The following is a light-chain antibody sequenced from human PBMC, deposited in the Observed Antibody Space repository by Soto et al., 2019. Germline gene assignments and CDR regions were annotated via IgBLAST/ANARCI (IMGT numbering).Light chain of an antibody. CDR3: QQYNNWPPNT. CDR2: GAS. J-gene: IGKJ2*01. V-gene: IGKV3-15*01. Sequence: EIVMTQSPATLSVSPGERATLSCRASQSVSSNVAWYQQKPGQAPRLLIYGASTRATVIPARFSASGSGTEFSLTNSLPQSEDFAGYYCQQYNNWPPNTFGQGTKLEIK. CDR1: QSVSSN.